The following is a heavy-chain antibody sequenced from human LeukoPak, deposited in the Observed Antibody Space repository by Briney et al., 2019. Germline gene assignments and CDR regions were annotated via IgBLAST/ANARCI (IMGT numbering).Heavy chain of an antibody. CDR1: GYTFTGYY. V-gene: IGHV1-2*02. J-gene: IGHJ6*02. D-gene: IGHD2-2*02. CDR3: ARVRIVVVPAAIGGEYYYYGMDV. CDR2: INPNSGGT. Sequence: ASVKVSCKASGYTFTGYYIHWVRQAPGQGLEWMGWINPNSGGTNYAQKFQGRVTMTRDTSISTAYMELSRLRSDDTAVYYCARVRIVVVPAAIGGEYYYYGMDVWGQGTTVTVSS.